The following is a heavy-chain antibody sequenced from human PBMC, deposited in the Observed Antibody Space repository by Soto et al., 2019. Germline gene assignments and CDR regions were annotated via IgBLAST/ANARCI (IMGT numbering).Heavy chain of an antibody. J-gene: IGHJ5*02. V-gene: IGHV1-2*02. CDR1: GYTXTGYY. Sequence: SXKASFKASGYTXTGYYMDLLRQAPGQGLELMGWINPNSCGTNYAQKFHGMFTITRDTSISTAYMELSRLRSSDTAVSYCARSGGASGYHRPLDPYRQGALGT. D-gene: IGHD3-22*01. CDR2: INPNSCGT. CDR3: ARSGGASGYHRPLDP.